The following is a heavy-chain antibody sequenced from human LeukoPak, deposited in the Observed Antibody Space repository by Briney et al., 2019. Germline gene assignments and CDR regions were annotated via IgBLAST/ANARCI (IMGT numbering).Heavy chain of an antibody. V-gene: IGHV1-2*02. CDR3: ARDLNRQSDTLTGYDIGWYFGL. J-gene: IGHJ2*01. D-gene: IGHD3-9*01. Sequence: ASVKVSFKASGYTFTDYFMHWVRQAPGQGLEWMGWINPHSGVATYAQKFQGRVTMTRDTSISTAYMDLSSLRSDDTAVYYCARDLNRQSDTLTGYDIGWYFGLWGRGSLVTVSS. CDR2: INPHSGVA. CDR1: GYTFTDYF.